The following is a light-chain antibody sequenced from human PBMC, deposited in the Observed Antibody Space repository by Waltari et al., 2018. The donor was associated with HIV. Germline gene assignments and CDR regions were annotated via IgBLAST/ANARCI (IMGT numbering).Light chain of an antibody. Sequence: EIVLTQSPDTLSLFPGERATLSCRASQSVSSSFLAWYQQKPGQAPRLLIFGANTRATGIADRFRGSGSGTDFTRIINRLEPEDFAVYHCQQYGTSPQTFGQGTKVEIK. CDR2: GAN. J-gene: IGKJ1*01. CDR1: QSVSSSF. CDR3: QQYGTSPQT. V-gene: IGKV3-20*01.